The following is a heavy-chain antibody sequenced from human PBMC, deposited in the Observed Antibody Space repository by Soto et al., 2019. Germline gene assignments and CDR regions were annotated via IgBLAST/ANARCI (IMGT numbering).Heavy chain of an antibody. J-gene: IGHJ4*02. Sequence: QVQLVESGGGVVQPGRSLRLSCSASGFTFSDYAIHWVRQAPGKGLEWVAVTSDDGINKNTADSVKGRFIISRDNSKNTVFLQMSSLGPEDTAVYYCARRLTTSVTAMGYWGQGTLVTVSS. CDR1: GFTFSDYA. V-gene: IGHV3-30-3*01. CDR3: ARRLTTSVTAMGY. CDR2: TSDDGINK. D-gene: IGHD4-17*01.